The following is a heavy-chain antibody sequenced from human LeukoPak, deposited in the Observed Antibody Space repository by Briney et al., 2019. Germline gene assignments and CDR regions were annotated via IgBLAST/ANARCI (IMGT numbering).Heavy chain of an antibody. CDR1: GGSISSSSYY. CDR3: ARDRGDCSSTSCYSNWFDP. J-gene: IGHJ5*02. V-gene: IGHV4-39*07. D-gene: IGHD2-2*01. Sequence: SETLSLTCTVSGGSISSSSYYWGWIRQPPGKGLAWIGSIYYSGSTYYNPSLKSRVTISVDTSKNQFSLKLSSVTAADTAVYYCARDRGDCSSTSCYSNWFDPWGQGTLVTVSS. CDR2: IYYSGST.